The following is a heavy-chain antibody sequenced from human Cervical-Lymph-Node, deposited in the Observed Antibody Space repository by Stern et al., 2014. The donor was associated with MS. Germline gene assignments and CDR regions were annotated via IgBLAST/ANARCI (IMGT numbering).Heavy chain of an antibody. CDR1: GFTFSSFG. V-gene: IGHV3-30*03. CDR2: ISYDGNHK. D-gene: IGHD2-8*01. J-gene: IGHJ4*02. Sequence: MQLVESGGAVVQPGRSLRLSCAASGFTFSSFGMHWFRPAPGKGLEWVTVISYDGNHKYYAASVKGRFAISRDNSKNTLHLQMNSVTPDDTAIYYCARDYEDTSMLFDHWGQGTLVTVSS. CDR3: ARDYEDTSMLFDH.